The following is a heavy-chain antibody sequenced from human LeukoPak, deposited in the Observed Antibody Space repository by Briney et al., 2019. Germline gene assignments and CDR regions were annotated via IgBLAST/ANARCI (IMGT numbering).Heavy chain of an antibody. D-gene: IGHD5-24*01. V-gene: IGHV3-9*01. CDR2: ISWNSGSI. CDR3: AKDLMATITPYYFDY. Sequence: GGSLRLSCAASGFTFDDYAMPWVRQAPGKGLEWVSGISWNSGSIGYADSVKGRSTISRDNAKNSLYLQMDSLRAEDTALYYCAKDLMATITPYYFDYWGQGTLVTVSS. CDR1: GFTFDDYA. J-gene: IGHJ4*02.